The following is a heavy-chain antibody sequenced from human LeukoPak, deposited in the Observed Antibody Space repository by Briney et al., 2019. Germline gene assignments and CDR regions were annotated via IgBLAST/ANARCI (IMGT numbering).Heavy chain of an antibody. CDR1: GFTFSSYA. J-gene: IGHJ4*02. CDR3: ASGEDYFDY. V-gene: IGHV3-48*01. D-gene: IGHD3-10*01. Sequence: PGGSLRLSCAASGFTFSSYAMSWVRQAPGKGLEWVSYISSSSSTIYYADSVKGRFTISRDNAKNSLYLQMNSLRAEDTAVYYCASGEDYFDYWGQGTLVTVSS. CDR2: ISSSSSTI.